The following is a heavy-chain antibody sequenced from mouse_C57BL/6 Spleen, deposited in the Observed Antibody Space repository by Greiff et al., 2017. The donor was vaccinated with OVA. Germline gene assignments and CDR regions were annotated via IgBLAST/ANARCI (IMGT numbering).Heavy chain of an antibody. CDR2: IRSKSNNYAT. V-gene: IGHV10-1*01. J-gene: IGHJ3*01. D-gene: IGHD6-5*01. CDR1: GFSFNTYA. CDR3: VRQEGDAAY. Sequence: EVQRVESGGGLVQPKGSLKLSCAASGFSFNTYAMNWVRQAPGKGLEWVARIRSKSNNYATYYADSVKDRFTISRDDSESMLYLQMNNLKTEDTAMYYCVRQEGDAAYWGQGTLVTVSA.